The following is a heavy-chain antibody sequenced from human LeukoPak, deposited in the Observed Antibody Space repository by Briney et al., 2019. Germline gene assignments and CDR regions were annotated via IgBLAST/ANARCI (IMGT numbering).Heavy chain of an antibody. J-gene: IGHJ3*02. CDR2: IYYSGST. CDR1: GGSISSGDYY. Sequence: SETLSLTCTVSGGSISSGDYYWSWICQPPGKGLEWIGYIYYSGSTYYNPSLKSRVTISVDTSKNQFSLKLSSVTAADTAVYYCALGGAEVRHAFDIWGQGTMVTVSS. D-gene: IGHD4-23*01. V-gene: IGHV4-30-4*08. CDR3: ALGGAEVRHAFDI.